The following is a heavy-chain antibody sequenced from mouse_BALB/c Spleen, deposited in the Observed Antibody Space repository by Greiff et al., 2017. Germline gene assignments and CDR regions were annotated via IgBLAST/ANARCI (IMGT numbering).Heavy chain of an antibody. D-gene: IGHD2-4*01. CDR1: GYTFTSYV. Sequence: LVESGPELVKPGASVKMSCKASGYTFTSYVMHWVKQKPGQGLEWIGYINPYNDGTKYNEKFKGKATLTSDKSSSTAYMELSSLTSEDSAVYYCARANYDYGEYYFDYWGQGTTLTVSS. V-gene: IGHV1-14*01. CDR2: INPYNDGT. CDR3: ARANYDYGEYYFDY. J-gene: IGHJ2*01.